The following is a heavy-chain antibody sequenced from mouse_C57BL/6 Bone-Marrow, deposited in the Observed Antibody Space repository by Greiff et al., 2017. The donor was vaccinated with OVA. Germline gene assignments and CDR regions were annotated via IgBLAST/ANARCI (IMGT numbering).Heavy chain of an antibody. CDR2: ISGGGGNT. CDR3: ARQRLGHFDY. Sequence: EVKVVESGGGLVKPGGSLKLSCAASGFTFSSYTMSWVRQTPEKRLEWVATISGGGGNTYYPDSVKGRFTISRDNAKNTLYLQMSSLRSEDTALYYCARQRLGHFDYWGQGTTLTVSS. CDR1: GFTFSSYT. D-gene: IGHD4-1*01. V-gene: IGHV5-9*01. J-gene: IGHJ2*01.